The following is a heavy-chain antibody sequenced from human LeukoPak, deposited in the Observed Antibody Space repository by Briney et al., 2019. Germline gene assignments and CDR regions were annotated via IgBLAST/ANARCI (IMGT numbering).Heavy chain of an antibody. V-gene: IGHV3-30*14. CDR2: ILYDGGNK. J-gene: IGHJ5*02. D-gene: IGHD5-18*01. CDR3: ARGKYRNGDNWFDP. CDR1: GFTLSNYA. Sequence: GRSLRLSCAASGFTLSNYAMHCVRQAPAKGLVGVAFILYDGGNKYYADSVKVRFTISRDNSKNTLYLQMNSLRGQDSAVFFCARGKYRNGDNWFDPWGQGTLVTVSS.